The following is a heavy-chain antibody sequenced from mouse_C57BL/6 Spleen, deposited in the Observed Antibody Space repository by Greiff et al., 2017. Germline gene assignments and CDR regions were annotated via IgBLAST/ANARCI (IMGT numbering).Heavy chain of an antibody. V-gene: IGHV1-76*01. D-gene: IGHD2-4*01. Sequence: QVQLKQSGAELVRPGASVKLSCKASGYTFTDYYINWVKQRPGQGLEWIARIYPGSGNTYYNEKFKGKATLTAEKSSSTAYMQLSSLTSEDSAVYFCARRSGYDYLFDYWGQGTTLTVSS. CDR2: IYPGSGNT. J-gene: IGHJ2*01. CDR3: ARRSGYDYLFDY. CDR1: GYTFTDYY.